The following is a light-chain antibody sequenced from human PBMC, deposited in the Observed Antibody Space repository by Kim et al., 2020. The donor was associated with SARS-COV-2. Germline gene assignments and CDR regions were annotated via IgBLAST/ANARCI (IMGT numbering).Light chain of an antibody. CDR1: SSDVGGYNY. V-gene: IGLV2-14*01. CDR2: DVS. CDR3: SSYTSSSTPWV. Sequence: QSALTQPASVSGSPGQSTTISCTGTSSDVGGYNYVSWYQQHPGKAPKLMIYDVSKRPSGVSNRFSGSKSGNTASLTISGLQAEDEADYYCSSYTSSSTPWVFGGGTQLTVL. J-gene: IGLJ3*02.